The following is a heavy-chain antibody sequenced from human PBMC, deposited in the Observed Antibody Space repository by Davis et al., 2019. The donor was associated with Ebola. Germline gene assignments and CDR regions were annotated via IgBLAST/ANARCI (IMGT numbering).Heavy chain of an antibody. D-gene: IGHD3-3*01. CDR3: ARGRLEWLLFFFDY. Sequence: SETLSLTCAVYGGSFSGYYWSWIRQPPGKGLEWIGEIHHSGSTNYNPSLKSRVTISVDTSKKQFSLKLSSVTAADTAVYYCARGRLEWLLFFFDYWGQGTLVTVSS. V-gene: IGHV4-34*01. CDR2: IHHSGST. CDR1: GGSFSGYY. J-gene: IGHJ4*02.